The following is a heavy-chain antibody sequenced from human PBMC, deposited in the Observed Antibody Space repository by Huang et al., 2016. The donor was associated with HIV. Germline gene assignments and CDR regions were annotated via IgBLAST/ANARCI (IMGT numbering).Heavy chain of an antibody. Sequence: QVQLEQWGAGLLKPSETLFLTCAVAGGYFSHSYWTWIRQSPGKSLEWIGEINNDGTPKDKASRKSRLFISKVAVRNQFYLKLDSMTAADTAIYYCARGHYDYSSGSSTGWYLDLWGRGTPVTV. V-gene: IGHV4-34*02. CDR1: GGYFSHSY. CDR2: INNDGTP. CDR3: ARGHYDYSSGSSTGWYLDL. J-gene: IGHJ2*01. D-gene: IGHD3-3*01.